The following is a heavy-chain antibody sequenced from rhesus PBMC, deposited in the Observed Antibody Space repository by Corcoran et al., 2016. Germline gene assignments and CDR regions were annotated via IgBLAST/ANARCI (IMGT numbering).Heavy chain of an antibody. CDR2: IYGSGGGT. CDR3: ARGIAGTTSLYIDL. D-gene: IGHD1-20*01. J-gene: IGHJ2*01. CDR1: GGSISDDYY. Sequence: QVQLQESGPGLVKPSETLSLTCAVSGGSISDDYYWSWIRQPPGKGLEWIGYIYGSGGGTNYNPSLKNRVTISIDTSKNQFFLKLSSVTAADTAVYYCARGIAGTTSLYIDLWGPGTPITISS. V-gene: IGHV4-106*01.